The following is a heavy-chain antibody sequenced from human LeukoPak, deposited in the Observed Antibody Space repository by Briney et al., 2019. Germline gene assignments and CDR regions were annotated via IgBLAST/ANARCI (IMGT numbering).Heavy chain of an antibody. CDR1: GYTFTGYY. D-gene: IGHD1-1*01. CDR3: ARYNRLRVANDY. Sequence: ASVKVSCKASGYTFTGYYMHWVRQAPGQGLEWMGWINPNSGGTNYAQKFQGRVTMTRDTSISTAYMELSRLRSDDTAAYYCARYNRLRVANDYWGQGTLVTVSS. V-gene: IGHV1-2*02. J-gene: IGHJ4*02. CDR2: INPNSGGT.